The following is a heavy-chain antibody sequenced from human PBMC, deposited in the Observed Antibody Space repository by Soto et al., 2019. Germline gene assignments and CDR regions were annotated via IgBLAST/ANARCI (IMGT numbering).Heavy chain of an antibody. D-gene: IGHD3-16*01. V-gene: IGHV1-69*13. Sequence: ASVKVSCKASGGTFSSYAISWVRQAPGQGLEWMGGIIPIFGTANYAQKFQGRVAITADESTSTAYMELSSLRSEDTAVYYCAXVRFDYGSGSFYYGMDVWGQGTTVTVSS. CDR3: AXVRFDYGSGSFYYGMDV. CDR1: GGTFSSYA. CDR2: IIPIFGTA. J-gene: IGHJ6*02.